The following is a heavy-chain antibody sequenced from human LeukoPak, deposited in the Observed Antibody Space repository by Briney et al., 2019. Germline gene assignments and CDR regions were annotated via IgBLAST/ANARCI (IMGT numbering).Heavy chain of an antibody. Sequence: ASVKVSCTASGYTFTDSYIHWERQATGQALEWRGWINPNSGGTMSEQKFPGRVTITRDTSISTDYVELSRLRSDDAAVYYCTRGGLRGYYFDSWGQGTLVIVSS. CDR3: TRGGLRGYYFDS. CDR1: GYTFTDSY. J-gene: IGHJ4*02. V-gene: IGHV1-2*02. D-gene: IGHD5-12*01. CDR2: INPNSGGT.